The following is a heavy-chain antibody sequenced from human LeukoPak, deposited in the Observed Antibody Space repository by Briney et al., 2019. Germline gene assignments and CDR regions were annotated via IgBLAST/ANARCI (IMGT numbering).Heavy chain of an antibody. CDR1: GGSFSGYY. CDR2: INHSGST. Sequence: PSETLSLTCAVYGGSFSGYYWSWIRQPPGKGLEWIGEINHSGSTNYNPSPKSRVTISVDTSKNQFSLKLSSVTAADTAVYYCARGTILEYYYDSSGYYSRWFDPWGQGTLVTVSS. J-gene: IGHJ5*02. D-gene: IGHD3-22*01. CDR3: ARGTILEYYYDSSGYYSRWFDP. V-gene: IGHV4-34*01.